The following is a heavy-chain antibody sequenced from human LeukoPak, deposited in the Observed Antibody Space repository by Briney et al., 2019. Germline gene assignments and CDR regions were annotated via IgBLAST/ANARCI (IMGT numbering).Heavy chain of an antibody. CDR2: ISSSSSYI. V-gene: IGHV3-21*01. CDR3: ARDSGIAVAAE. J-gene: IGHJ4*02. D-gene: IGHD6-19*01. Sequence: GGSLRLSCAASGFTFSSYSMNWVRQAPGKGLEWVSSISSSSSYIYYADSVKGRFTISRDNAENSLYLQMNSLRAEDTAVYYCARDSGIAVAAEWGQGTLVTVSS. CDR1: GFTFSSYS.